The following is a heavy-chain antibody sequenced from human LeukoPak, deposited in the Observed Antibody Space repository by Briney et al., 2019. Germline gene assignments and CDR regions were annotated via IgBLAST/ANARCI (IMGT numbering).Heavy chain of an antibody. J-gene: IGHJ4*02. CDR2: INHSGST. CDR1: GGSFSGYY. CDR3: ARAVVPAAPFDY. D-gene: IGHD2-2*01. Sequence: SETLSLTCAVYGGSFSGYYWSWIRQPPGKGLEWIGEINHSGSTNYNPSLKSRVTISADTSKNQFSLKLSSVTAADTAVYYCARAVVPAAPFDYWGQGTLVTVSS. V-gene: IGHV4-34*01.